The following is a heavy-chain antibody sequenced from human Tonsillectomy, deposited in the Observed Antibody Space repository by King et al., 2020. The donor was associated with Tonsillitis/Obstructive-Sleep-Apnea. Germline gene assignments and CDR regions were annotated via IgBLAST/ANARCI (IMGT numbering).Heavy chain of an antibody. D-gene: IGHD3-9*01. Sequence: VQLVESGGGLIQPGGSLRLSCAASGFTVSSNYMSWVRQAPGKGLEWVSVIYSGGSTYYADAVKGRFTISRDNSKNTLYLQMNILRSEDTAVYYCSRAQYDILTRYLQYYFDYWGQGTLVTVSS. J-gene: IGHJ4*02. CDR1: GFTVSSNY. CDR3: SRAQYDILTRYLQYYFDY. CDR2: IYSGGST. V-gene: IGHV3-53*01.